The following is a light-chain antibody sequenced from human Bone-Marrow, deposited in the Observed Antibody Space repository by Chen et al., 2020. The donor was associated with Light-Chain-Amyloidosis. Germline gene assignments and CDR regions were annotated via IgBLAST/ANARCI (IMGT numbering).Light chain of an antibody. Sequence: SYVLTQPSSVSVAPGQTATIACGGNNIGSTSVHWYQQTPGQAPLLVGYDDSDRPSGIPERWSGSNSGNTATLTISRVEAGDEAHYDCQVWDRSSDRPVFGGGTKLTVL. J-gene: IGLJ3*02. CDR2: DDS. CDR1: NIGSTS. CDR3: QVWDRSSDRPV. V-gene: IGLV3-21*02.